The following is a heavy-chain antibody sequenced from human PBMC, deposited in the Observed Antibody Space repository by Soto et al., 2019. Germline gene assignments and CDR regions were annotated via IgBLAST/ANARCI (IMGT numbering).Heavy chain of an antibody. V-gene: IGHV3-33*01. J-gene: IGHJ6*02. CDR3: ARDILRYFDWLRGPNHQDYYYGMDV. CDR2: IWYDGSNK. D-gene: IGHD3-9*01. CDR1: GFTFSSYG. Sequence: GGSLRLSCAASGFTFSSYGMHWVRQAPGKGLEWVAVIWYDGSNKYYADSVKGRFTISRDNSKNTLYLQMNSLRAEDTAVYYCARDILRYFDWLRGPNHQDYYYGMDVWGQGTTVTVSS.